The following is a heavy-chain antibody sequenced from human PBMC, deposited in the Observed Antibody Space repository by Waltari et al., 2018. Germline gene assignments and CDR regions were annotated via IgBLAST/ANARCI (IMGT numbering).Heavy chain of an antibody. CDR1: GGSISSHY. D-gene: IGHD6-19*01. Sequence: VQLQESGPGLVKPSETLSLTCTVPGGSISSHYWSWIRQPPGKGLEWIGYIYYSGSTNYNPSLKSRVTISVDTSKNQFSLKLSSVTAADTAVYYCARDPGIAVAGTRYFDLWGRGTLVTVSS. CDR3: ARDPGIAVAGTRYFDL. V-gene: IGHV4-59*11. CDR2: IYYSGST. J-gene: IGHJ2*01.